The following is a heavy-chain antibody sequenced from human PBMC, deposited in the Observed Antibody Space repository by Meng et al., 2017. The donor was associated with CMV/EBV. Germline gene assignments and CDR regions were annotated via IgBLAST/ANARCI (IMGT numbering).Heavy chain of an antibody. V-gene: IGHV4-39*07. D-gene: IGHD5-24*01. CDR1: GGSISSSSYY. Sequence: GSLRLSCTVSGGSISSSSYYWGWIRQPPGKGLEWIGSIYYSGSTYYNPSLKSRVTISVDTSKNQFSLKLSSVTAADTAVYYCAREGWLQLRYFDCWGQGTLVTVSS. CDR2: IYYSGST. CDR3: AREGWLQLRYFDC. J-gene: IGHJ4*02.